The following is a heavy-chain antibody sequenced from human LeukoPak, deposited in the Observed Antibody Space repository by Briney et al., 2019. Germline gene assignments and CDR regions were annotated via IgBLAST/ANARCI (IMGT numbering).Heavy chain of an antibody. CDR1: GFTFSSYG. D-gene: IGHD3-16*01. V-gene: IGHV3-33*01. CDR3: ARGGTRYYFDY. J-gene: IGHJ4*02. CDR2: IWYGGSNK. Sequence: PGGSLRLSCAASGFTFSSYGMHWVRQAPGKGLEWVAVIWYGGSNKYYADSVKGRFTISRDNSKNTLYLQMNSLRAEDTAVYYCARGGTRYYFDYWGQGTLVTVSS.